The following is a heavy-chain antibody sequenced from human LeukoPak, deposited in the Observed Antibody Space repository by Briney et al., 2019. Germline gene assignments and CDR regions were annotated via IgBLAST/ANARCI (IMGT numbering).Heavy chain of an antibody. D-gene: IGHD4-17*01. CDR3: AKDCGDYGHGVDY. Sequence: TGGSLRLSCAASGFTFNNFGIHWVRQAPGKGLEWMAVIWYDGSNKYYADSVKGRFTISRDNSRNTVYLQMNSLRAEDTAVYYCAKDCGDYGHGVDYWGQGTLVTVSS. CDR1: GFTFNNFG. J-gene: IGHJ4*02. V-gene: IGHV3-33*06. CDR2: IWYDGSNK.